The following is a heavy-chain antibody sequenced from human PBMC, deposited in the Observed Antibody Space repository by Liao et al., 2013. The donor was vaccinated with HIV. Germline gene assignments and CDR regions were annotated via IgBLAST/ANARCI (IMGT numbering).Heavy chain of an antibody. Sequence: QVQLQESGPGLVRPSETLSLNCTVSGGSIGSNYWNWIRQAPGKGLEWIGYIYYGGTTNYNPSLKSRVTMSVDTSKNQFSLKLSSVTAADTAVYYCARVPHVGHWYLDLWGRGTLVTVSS. CDR3: ARVPHVGHWYLDL. CDR2: IYYGGTT. V-gene: IGHV4-59*12. J-gene: IGHJ2*01. CDR1: GGSIGSNY.